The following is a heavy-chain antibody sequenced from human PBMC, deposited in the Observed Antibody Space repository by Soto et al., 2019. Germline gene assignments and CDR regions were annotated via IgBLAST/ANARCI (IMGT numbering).Heavy chain of an antibody. V-gene: IGHV3-7*04. CDR3: ARLVSAAANDY. Sequence: PGGSLSLSCAASGFTFSSYWMSWVRQAPGKGLEWVANIKQDETEKYYVDSVKGRFTISRDNAKNSLYLQMNSLRAEDTAVYYCARLVSAAANDYWGQGTLVTVSS. D-gene: IGHD1-26*01. CDR1: GFTFSSYW. J-gene: IGHJ4*02. CDR2: IKQDETEK.